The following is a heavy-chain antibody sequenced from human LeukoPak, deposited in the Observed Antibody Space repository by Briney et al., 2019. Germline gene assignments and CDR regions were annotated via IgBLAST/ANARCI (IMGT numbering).Heavy chain of an antibody. Sequence: SETLSLTCAVYGGSFSGYYWGWIRQPPGKGLEWIGEINHSGSTNYNPSLKSRVTISVDTSKNQFSLKLSSVTAADTAVYYCARLKDYDSSGYPYWYFDLWGRGTLVTVSS. CDR1: GGSFSGYY. CDR3: ARLKDYDSSGYPYWYFDL. CDR2: INHSGST. V-gene: IGHV4-34*01. J-gene: IGHJ2*01. D-gene: IGHD3-22*01.